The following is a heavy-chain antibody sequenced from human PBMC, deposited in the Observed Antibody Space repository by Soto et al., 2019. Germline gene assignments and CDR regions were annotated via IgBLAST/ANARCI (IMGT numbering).Heavy chain of an antibody. CDR3: AIAPSYCISTSCYGYYYGMDV. CDR1: GGSVSSGSYY. Sequence: QVQLQESGPGLVKPSETLSLTCTVSGGSVSSGSYYWSWIRQPPGKGLEWIGYIYYSGSTNYNPSLKSRVTISVDTSKNQCSLKLSSVTAADTAVYYCAIAPSYCISTSCYGYYYGMDVWGQGTTVTVSS. D-gene: IGHD2-2*01. V-gene: IGHV4-61*01. J-gene: IGHJ6*02. CDR2: IYYSGST.